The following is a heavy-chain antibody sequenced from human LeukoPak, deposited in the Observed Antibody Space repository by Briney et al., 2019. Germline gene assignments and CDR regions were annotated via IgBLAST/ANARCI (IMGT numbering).Heavy chain of an antibody. D-gene: IGHD4-11*01. Sequence: GESLKISCKGSGYSFTSYWIGWVRQMPGKGLEWMGIIYPGDSDTRYSPSFQGQVAISADKSISTAYLQWSSLKASDTAMYYCARSNHDYIHNPNEFDYWGQGTLVTVSS. J-gene: IGHJ4*02. CDR1: GYSFTSYW. CDR2: IYPGDSDT. V-gene: IGHV5-51*01. CDR3: ARSNHDYIHNPNEFDY.